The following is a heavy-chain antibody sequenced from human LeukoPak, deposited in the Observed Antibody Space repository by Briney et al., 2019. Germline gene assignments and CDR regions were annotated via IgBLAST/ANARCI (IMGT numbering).Heavy chain of an antibody. CDR3: TRDLGLDSARTYYYYGMDV. V-gene: IGHV3-11*05. J-gene: IGHJ6*02. CDR1: GFNFNDYY. Sequence: GGSLRLSCAASGFNFNDYYMSWIRQAPGKGLEWLSYISASSSYINYADSVKGRFTISRDNAKNSLYLQMNSLRAEDTAVYYCTRDLGLDSARTYYYYGMDVWGQGTTVTVSS. CDR2: ISASSSYI.